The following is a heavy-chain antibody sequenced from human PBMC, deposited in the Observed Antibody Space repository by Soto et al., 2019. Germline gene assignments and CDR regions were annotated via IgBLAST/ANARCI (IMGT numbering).Heavy chain of an antibody. V-gene: IGHV1-18*01. CDR3: ARVLDYYDSSGYYDY. CDR1: GYTFTSYV. D-gene: IGHD3-22*01. J-gene: IGHJ4*02. Sequence: ASXKVSCKASGYTFTSYVISWVRQAPGQGLEWMGWISAYNGNTNYAQKLQGRVTMTTDTSTSTAYMELRSLRSDDTAVYYCARVLDYYDSSGYYDYWGQGTLVTVSS. CDR2: ISAYNGNT.